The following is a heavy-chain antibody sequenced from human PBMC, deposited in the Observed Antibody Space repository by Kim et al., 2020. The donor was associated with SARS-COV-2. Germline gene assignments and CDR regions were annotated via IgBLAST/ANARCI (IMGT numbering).Heavy chain of an antibody. Sequence: GGSLRLSCAASGFTFTTYWMTWVRQALGKGLEWVASINQGGSDKYYVDSVKGRFTISRDNARNSLYLQMNSLRAEDTAVYFCARSILPDYWGQGTLVTVSS. CDR2: INQGGSDK. CDR1: GFTFTTYW. D-gene: IGHD3-10*01. J-gene: IGHJ4*02. CDR3: ARSILPDY. V-gene: IGHV3-7*03.